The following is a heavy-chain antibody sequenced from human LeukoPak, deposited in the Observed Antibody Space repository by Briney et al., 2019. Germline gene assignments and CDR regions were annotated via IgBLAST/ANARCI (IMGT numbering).Heavy chain of an antibody. CDR3: AREAYYYDSTEALGY. Sequence: ASVKVSCKTSGYTFTNYYMHWVRQAPGQGLEWMGIINPSGGSTSYAQKFQGRVTMTRDTSTSTVYMELSSLRSEDTAVYYCAREAYYYDSTEALGYWGQGTLVTVSS. V-gene: IGHV1-46*01. D-gene: IGHD3-22*01. J-gene: IGHJ4*02. CDR1: GYTFTNYY. CDR2: INPSGGST.